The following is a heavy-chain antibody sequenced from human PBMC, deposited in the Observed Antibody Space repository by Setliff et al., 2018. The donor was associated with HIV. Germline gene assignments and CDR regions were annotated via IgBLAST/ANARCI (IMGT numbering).Heavy chain of an antibody. D-gene: IGHD5-18*01. V-gene: IGHV4-39*01. CDR2: FYYSGRT. CDR1: GGSINSSTYY. CDR3: ARQVGSQYSYWAYYFDS. Sequence: SETLSLTCTVSGGSINSSTYYWGWIRQPPGKGLEWIGSFYYSGRTYYSPSLRSRVTISVDTSKNQFSLRLSSVTAADTAVYYCARQVGSQYSYWAYYFDSWGQGALVTVSS. J-gene: IGHJ4*02.